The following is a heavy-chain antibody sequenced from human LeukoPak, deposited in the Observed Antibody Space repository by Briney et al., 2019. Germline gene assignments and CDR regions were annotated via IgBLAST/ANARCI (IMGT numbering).Heavy chain of an antibody. V-gene: IGHV3-7*03. CDR2: IKEDGTET. Sequence: GGSLRLSCAASGFMFSSNWMSWVRLAPGKGLEWVANIKEDGTETYYVDSVKGRFPISRDNAKNSLYLQMNSLRVEDTAVYYCAKEGRSLQTYWGQGTLVTVSS. J-gene: IGHJ4*02. D-gene: IGHD5-24*01. CDR1: GFMFSSNW. CDR3: AKEGRSLQTY.